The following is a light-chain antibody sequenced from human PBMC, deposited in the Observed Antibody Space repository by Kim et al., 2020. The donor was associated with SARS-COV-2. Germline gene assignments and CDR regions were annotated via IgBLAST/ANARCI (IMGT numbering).Light chain of an antibody. CDR2: GAS. CDR3: QQYGSSPLT. J-gene: IGKJ4*01. CDR1: HRVSSNY. V-gene: IGKV3-20*01. Sequence: SPGEGATLTCRASHRVSSNYLAWYQQKPGQAPRLLIYGASSRATGIPDRFSGSGSGTDFTITISRLEPEDFAVFYCQQYGSSPLTFGGGTKVDIK.